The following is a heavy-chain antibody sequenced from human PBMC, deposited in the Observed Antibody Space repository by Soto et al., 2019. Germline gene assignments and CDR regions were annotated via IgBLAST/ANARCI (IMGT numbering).Heavy chain of an antibody. CDR1: GYSFTSYW. Sequence: GESLKISCKGSGYSFTSYWISWVRQMPGKGLEWMGRIDPSDSYTNYSPSFQGHVTISADKSISTAYLQWSSLKASDTAMYYCARRGDVGYCSSTSCYIGGYYYYGMDVWGQGTKVTV. CDR2: IDPSDSYT. D-gene: IGHD2-2*02. J-gene: IGHJ6*02. CDR3: ARRGDVGYCSSTSCYIGGYYYYGMDV. V-gene: IGHV5-10-1*01.